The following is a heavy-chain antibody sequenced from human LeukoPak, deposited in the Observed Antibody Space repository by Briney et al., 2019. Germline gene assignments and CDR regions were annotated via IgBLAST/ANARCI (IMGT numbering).Heavy chain of an antibody. J-gene: IGHJ3*02. Sequence: PGGSLTLSCAPSGFTVSSNYKSWVRQAPGKGLEWVPYIYSGGSRYYADTVNGRFTISRDNYNNTVYVQMDSRRPEDTAVYYCAAGSYCGGDCSFGAFDIWGQGTMVTVSS. CDR2: IYSGGSR. V-gene: IGHV3-53*01. CDR3: AAGSYCGGDCSFGAFDI. CDR1: GFTVSSNY. D-gene: IGHD2-21*02.